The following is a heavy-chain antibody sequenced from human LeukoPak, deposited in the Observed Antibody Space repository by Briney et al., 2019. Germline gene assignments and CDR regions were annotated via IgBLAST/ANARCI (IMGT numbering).Heavy chain of an antibody. CDR3: ARLICGSSTSCYKVDY. CDR2: ISSSSSSYI. Sequence: PGGSLRLSCAASGFTFSSYSMNWVRQAPGKGLEWVSSISSSSSSYIYYADSVKGRFTISRDNAKNSLYLQMNSLRAEDTAVYYCARLICGSSTSCYKVDYWGQGTLVTVSS. D-gene: IGHD2-2*02. J-gene: IGHJ4*02. CDR1: GFTFSSYS. V-gene: IGHV3-21*01.